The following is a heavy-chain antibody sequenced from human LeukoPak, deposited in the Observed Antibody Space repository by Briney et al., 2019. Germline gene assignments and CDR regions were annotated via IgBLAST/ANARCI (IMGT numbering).Heavy chain of an antibody. CDR1: GGSFSGYY. CDR3: ALYYYDSSGITTDY. J-gene: IGHJ4*02. CDR2: INHSGCT. V-gene: IGHV4-34*01. D-gene: IGHD3-22*01. Sequence: SETLSLTCAVYGGSFSGYYWSWIRQPPGKGLEWIGEINHSGCTNYNPSLKSRVTISVDTSKNQFSLKLSSVTAADTAVYYCALYYYDSSGITTDYWGQGTLVTVSS.